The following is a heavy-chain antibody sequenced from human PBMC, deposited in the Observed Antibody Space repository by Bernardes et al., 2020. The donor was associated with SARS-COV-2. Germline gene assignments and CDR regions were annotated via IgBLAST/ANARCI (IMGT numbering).Heavy chain of an antibody. Sequence: GGSLRLCCAASGFTFSSYGMHWVRQAPGKGLEWVAVISYDGSNKYYADSVKGRFTISRDNSKNTLYLQMNSLRAEDTAVYYCAKEGGRSYYYGMDVWGQGTTVTVSS. V-gene: IGHV3-30*18. CDR2: ISYDGSNK. CDR1: GFTFSSYG. CDR3: AKEGGRSYYYGMDV. J-gene: IGHJ6*02. D-gene: IGHD3-16*01.